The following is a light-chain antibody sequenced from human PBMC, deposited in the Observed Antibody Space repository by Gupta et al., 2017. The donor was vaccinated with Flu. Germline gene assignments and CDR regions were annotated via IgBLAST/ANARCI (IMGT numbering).Light chain of an antibody. Sequence: DIAMTQSPSALSASVGDRVTITCRASQNVNVFVAWYQQRPGKAPKLLISQSSILETGVPSRFNGSGSGTDFRLTINDLQPGDVATYYCQQYDDVFSLTFGQGTRL. J-gene: IGKJ5*01. CDR1: QNVNVF. CDR3: QQYDDVFSLT. V-gene: IGKV1-5*03. CDR2: QSS.